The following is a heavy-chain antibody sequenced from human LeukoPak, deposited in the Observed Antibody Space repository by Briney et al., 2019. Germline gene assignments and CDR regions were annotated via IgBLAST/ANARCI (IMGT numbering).Heavy chain of an antibody. V-gene: IGHV3-30*19. CDR3: AKLAGGQLFYGDWFDP. Sequence: GGSLRLSCAASGFTFSSYGMHWVRQAPGKGLEWVSFMSYDGSQKFYATSVKGRFTISRDNFENTVYLQMNSLRLEDTAVYYCAKLAGGQLFYGDWFDPWGQGTLVTVSS. CDR1: GFTFSSYG. CDR2: MSYDGSQK. D-gene: IGHD6-13*01. J-gene: IGHJ5*02.